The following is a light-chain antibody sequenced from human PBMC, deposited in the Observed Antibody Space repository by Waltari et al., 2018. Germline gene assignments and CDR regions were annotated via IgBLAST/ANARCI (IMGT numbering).Light chain of an antibody. CDR2: DVS. CDR1: SSDVGGYNY. J-gene: IGLJ2*01. V-gene: IGLV2-14*03. Sequence: QSALTQPASVSGSPGQSITISCTGTSSDVGGYNYVSWYQQHPGKAPKLIIYDVSDRPSGVSMRFSGDKSGNTASLTISGLQAEDETDYYCSSYTSSSTRVVFGGGTKLTVL. CDR3: SSYTSSSTRVV.